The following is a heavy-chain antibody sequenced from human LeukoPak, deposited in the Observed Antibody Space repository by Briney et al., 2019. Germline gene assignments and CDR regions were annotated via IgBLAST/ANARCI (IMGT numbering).Heavy chain of an antibody. V-gene: IGHV3-23*01. D-gene: IGHD3-22*01. CDR1: GFAFSSYD. CDR3: VKDLGYYNSRSYSNH. J-gene: IGHJ5*02. CDR2: ISGSGDAT. Sequence: GGSLRLSCAASGFAFSSYDMSWVRQAPGKGLEWVSVISGSGDATSYADSVKGRFTISRDNSKNTLYLQLNSLRAEDTAKYYCVKDLGYYNSRSYSNHWGQGALVTVSS.